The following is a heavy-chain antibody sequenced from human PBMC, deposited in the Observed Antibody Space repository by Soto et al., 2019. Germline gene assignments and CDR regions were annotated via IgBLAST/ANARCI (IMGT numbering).Heavy chain of an antibody. V-gene: IGHV3-48*01. D-gene: IGHD4-17*01. CDR3: AKDPPGDYGWFDP. CDR1: GFSLSSHA. Sequence: PGGSLRLSCVASGFSLSSHAVSWVRQAPGKGLEWVSYFSRTDNTVQYADSVKGRFIISRDNVANSLYLQMHSLTAEDTAIYYCAKDPPGDYGWFDPWGQGTLVTSPQ. CDR2: FSRTDNTV. J-gene: IGHJ5*02.